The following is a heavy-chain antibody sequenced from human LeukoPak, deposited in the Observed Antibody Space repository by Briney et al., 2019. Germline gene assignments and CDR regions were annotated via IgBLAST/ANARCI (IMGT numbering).Heavy chain of an antibody. CDR2: ISAYNGNT. V-gene: IGHV1-18*04. CDR3: ARDKSRSSWSTSPVDH. J-gene: IGHJ5*02. D-gene: IGHD6-6*01. Sequence: ASVKVSCKASGYTFTSYGISWVRQAPGQGLEWMGWISAYNGNTNYAQKLQGRVTMTTDTSTSTAYMELRSLRSDDTAVYYCARDKSRSSWSTSPVDHWGQGTLVTVSS. CDR1: GYTFTSYG.